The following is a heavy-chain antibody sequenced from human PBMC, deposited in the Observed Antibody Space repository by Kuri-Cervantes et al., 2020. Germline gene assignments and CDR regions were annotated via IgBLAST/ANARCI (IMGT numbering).Heavy chain of an antibody. Sequence: GESLKISCAVSGFTFNNYEMNWVRQAPGKGLEWLSYISSSGTTTSYAASVRGRFTISRDNAKNSVYLQMNSLRAEDTAVYYCARTSAAADYYYYYYGMDVWGQGTTVTVSS. J-gene: IGHJ6*02. CDR1: GFTFNNYE. D-gene: IGHD6-13*01. V-gene: IGHV3-48*03. CDR2: ISSSGTTT. CDR3: ARTSAAADYYYYYYGMDV.